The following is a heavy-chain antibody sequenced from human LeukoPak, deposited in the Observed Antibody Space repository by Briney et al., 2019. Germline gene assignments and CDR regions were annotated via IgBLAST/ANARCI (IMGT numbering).Heavy chain of an antibody. CDR3: ARANFWSGYYGSYYYYGMDV. Sequence: SETLSLTCAVYGGSFSGYYWSWIRQPPGKGLERIGEINHSGSTNYNPSLKSRVTISVDTSKNQFSLKLSSVTAADTAVYYCARANFWSGYYGSYYYYGMDVWGQGTTVTVSS. CDR2: INHSGST. D-gene: IGHD3-3*01. CDR1: GGSFSGYY. J-gene: IGHJ6*02. V-gene: IGHV4-34*01.